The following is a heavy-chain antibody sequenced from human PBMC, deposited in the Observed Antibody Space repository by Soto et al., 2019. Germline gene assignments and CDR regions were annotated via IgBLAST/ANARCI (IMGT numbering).Heavy chain of an antibody. CDR2: ISAYNGNT. D-gene: IGHD3-3*01. J-gene: IGHJ6*04. V-gene: IGHV1-18*04. Sequence: GGSVKVSCKASGYTFSSYGFNWVRQAPGQGLEWMGWISAYNGNTNYAQKLQGRVTMTTDTSTSTAYMELRSLRSDDTAVYYCARAPVYEFFCCGYGGTYYGTDVRGKGPTGTVCS. CDR3: ARAPVYEFFCCGYGGTYYGTDV. CDR1: GYTFSSYG.